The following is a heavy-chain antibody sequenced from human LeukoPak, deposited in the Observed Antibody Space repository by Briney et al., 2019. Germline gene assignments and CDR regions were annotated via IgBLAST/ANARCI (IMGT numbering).Heavy chain of an antibody. Sequence: GGSLRPSCAASGFTFSSYGIHWVRQAPGKWLEWVALISSNGKNKDYADSVKGRFTISRDNSKNTLYLQMNSLRAEDTAVYYCARPMYYYDSSGSLAVWGQGTTVTVTS. CDR1: GFTFSSYG. V-gene: IGHV3-30*04. CDR3: ARPMYYYDSSGSLAV. CDR2: ISSNGKNK. J-gene: IGHJ6*02. D-gene: IGHD3-22*01.